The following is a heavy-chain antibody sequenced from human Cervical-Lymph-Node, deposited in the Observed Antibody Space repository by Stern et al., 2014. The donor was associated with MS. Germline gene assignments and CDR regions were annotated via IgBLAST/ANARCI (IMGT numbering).Heavy chain of an antibody. CDR1: GGTFSSYA. CDR3: ARNSYYFDSSGS. D-gene: IGHD3-22*01. CDR2: IIHIFGNE. Sequence: VQLVQSGAEVKKPGSSVKVSCKASGGTFSSYAIHWVRQAPGQGLEWMGGIIHIFGNENYAKTVQGSFTITADESTSTAYMELSSLRSEDTAVYYCARNSYYFDSSGSWGQGTLVTVSS. V-gene: IGHV1-69*01. J-gene: IGHJ5*02.